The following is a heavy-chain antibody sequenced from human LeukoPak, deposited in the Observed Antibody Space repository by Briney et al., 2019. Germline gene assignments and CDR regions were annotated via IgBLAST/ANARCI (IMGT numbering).Heavy chain of an antibody. CDR3: ARDVWLARGHGY. CDR2: FYYSGCT. CDR1: GVSISSSRYY. Sequence: SETLSLTCTVSGVSISSSRYYWGWIRQRPGKGLEWIGRFYYSGCTYYNPFLRSRVTLSVDTSKNQFSLKLSSVTAADTAVYYCARDVWLARGHGYWGQGTLVTVSS. D-gene: IGHD6-19*01. J-gene: IGHJ4*02. V-gene: IGHV4-39*07.